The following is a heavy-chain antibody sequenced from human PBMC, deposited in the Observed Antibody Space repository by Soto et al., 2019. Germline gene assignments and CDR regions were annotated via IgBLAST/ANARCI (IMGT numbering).Heavy chain of an antibody. CDR3: ANVGGGVGYYYGMGV. D-gene: IGHD2-8*01. Sequence: LARAASGETVNISVVAGARKTTGKGLEWVSSISGSAILTHYADSVKGRFTISRDNSKNTVDLQMNSLRVEDTAVYYRANVGGGVGYYYGMGVCGEATTVTVSS. J-gene: IGHJ6*02. V-gene: IGHV3-23*01. CDR1: GETVNISV. CDR2: ISGSAILT.